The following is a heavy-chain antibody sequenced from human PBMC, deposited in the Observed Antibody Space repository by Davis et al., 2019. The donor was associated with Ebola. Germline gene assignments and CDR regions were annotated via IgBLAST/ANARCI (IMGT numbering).Heavy chain of an antibody. V-gene: IGHV3-33*06. CDR3: AKQLWFRELWDPFDY. J-gene: IGHJ4*02. CDR1: GFTFSSYA. Sequence: GGSLRLSCAASGFTFSSYAMHWVRQAPGKGLEWVAVIWYDGSNKYYADSVKGRFTISRDNSKNTLYLQMNSLRAEDTAVYYCAKQLWFRELWDPFDYWGQGTLVTVSS. D-gene: IGHD3-10*01. CDR2: IWYDGSNK.